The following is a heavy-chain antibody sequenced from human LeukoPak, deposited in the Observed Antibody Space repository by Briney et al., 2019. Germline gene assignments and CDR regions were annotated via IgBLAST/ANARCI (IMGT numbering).Heavy chain of an antibody. CDR1: GFTFSSYA. CDR3: ARGSDYYGHFDY. V-gene: IGHV3-30-3*01. Sequence: PGRSLRLSCAASGFTFSSYAMHWVRQAPGKGLEWVAVVSYDGSNKYYADSVKGRFTISRDNAKNSLYLQMNSLRAEDTAVYYCARGSDYYGHFDYWGQGTLVTVSS. J-gene: IGHJ4*02. D-gene: IGHD3-10*01. CDR2: VSYDGSNK.